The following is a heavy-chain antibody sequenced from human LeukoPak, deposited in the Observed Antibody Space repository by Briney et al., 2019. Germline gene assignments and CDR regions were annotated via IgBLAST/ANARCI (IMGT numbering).Heavy chain of an antibody. D-gene: IGHD3-10*01. CDR2: TYSGGTT. J-gene: IGHJ6*02. CDR1: GFSVTGNY. V-gene: IGHV3-53*04. CDR3: ASAARSYYYHGMDV. Sequence: GGSLRLSCAASGFSVTGNYITWVRQAPGKGLEGVSVTYSGGTTYYADSVKGRFTISRHNSKNTLFLQMISLSAEDTAVYYCASAARSYYYHGMDVWGQGTTVTVSS.